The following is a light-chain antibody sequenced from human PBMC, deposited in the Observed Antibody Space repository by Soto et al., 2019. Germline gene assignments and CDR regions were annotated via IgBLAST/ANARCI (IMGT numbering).Light chain of an antibody. CDR1: SSDVAAYNY. V-gene: IGLV2-14*03. J-gene: IGLJ1*01. Sequence: QSALTQPASVSGSPGQSITISCTGTSSDVAAYNYVSWYQHHPDKAPKLIIYNVNNRPSGVSNRFSGSKSGNTASLTISGLQAEDEADYYCSSFAGTNSFVFGTGTKVTVL. CDR3: SSFAGTNSFV. CDR2: NVN.